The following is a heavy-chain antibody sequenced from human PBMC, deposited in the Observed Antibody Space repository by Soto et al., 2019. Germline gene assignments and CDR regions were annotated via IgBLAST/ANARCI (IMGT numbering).Heavy chain of an antibody. V-gene: IGHV1-2*04. CDR2: INPNSGGT. D-gene: IGHD2-21*02. CDR3: ASAHCGGDWYSAVDY. J-gene: IGHJ4*02. Sequence: QVQLVQSGAEVKKPGASVKVSCKASGYTFTGYYMHWVRQAPGQGLEWMGWINPNSGGTNYAQKFQGWVTMTRDTSISTEDMELSRLRSDDTAVYYCASAHCGGDWYSAVDYWGQGTLVTVSS. CDR1: GYTFTGYY.